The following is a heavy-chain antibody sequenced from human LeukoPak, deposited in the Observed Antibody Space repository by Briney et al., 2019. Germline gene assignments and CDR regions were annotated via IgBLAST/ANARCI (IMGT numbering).Heavy chain of an antibody. J-gene: IGHJ4*02. CDR1: GYTFTSYY. CDR2: INPSGGST. V-gene: IGHV1-46*01. CDR3: ARHPRAYYYGSGSYRPFDY. D-gene: IGHD3-10*01. Sequence: ASVRVSCKASGYTFTSYYMHWVRQAPGQGLEWMGIINPSGGSTSYAQKFQGRVTVTRDTSTSTAYMELRSLRSDDTAVYYCARHPRAYYYGSGSYRPFDYWGQGTLVTVSS.